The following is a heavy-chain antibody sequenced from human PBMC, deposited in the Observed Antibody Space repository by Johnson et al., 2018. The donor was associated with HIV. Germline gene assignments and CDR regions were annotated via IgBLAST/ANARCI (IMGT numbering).Heavy chain of an antibody. Sequence: VQLVESGGGVVQPGRSLRLSCAPSGFTFSNYGMHWVRQAPGKGLEWVAVTWFDGSNKYYSDSVKGRFTISRDNSKSTLYLQMNSLRAEDTAVYYCAKVAVATAAGGVALDIWGPGTMVIVSS. CDR3: AKVAVATAAGGVALDI. CDR2: TWFDGSNK. CDR1: GFTFSNYG. D-gene: IGHD6-13*01. J-gene: IGHJ3*02. V-gene: IGHV3-33*06.